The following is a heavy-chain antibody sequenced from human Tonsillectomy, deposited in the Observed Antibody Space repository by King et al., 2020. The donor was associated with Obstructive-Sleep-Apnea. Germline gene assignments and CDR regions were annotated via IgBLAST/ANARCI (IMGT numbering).Heavy chain of an antibody. V-gene: IGHV3-13*05. Sequence: VQLVESGGGLVQPGGSLRLSCAASGFTFSSYDMLWVRQATGKGLEWVSGIGNAGDPYYPGSVKGRFTISRENAKNSLYLQMNSLRAGDTAVYYCARSSGSSWSWGAFDIWGQGTMVTVSS. J-gene: IGHJ3*02. CDR1: GFTFSSYD. CDR3: ARSSGSSWSWGAFDI. CDR2: IGNAGDP. D-gene: IGHD6-13*01.